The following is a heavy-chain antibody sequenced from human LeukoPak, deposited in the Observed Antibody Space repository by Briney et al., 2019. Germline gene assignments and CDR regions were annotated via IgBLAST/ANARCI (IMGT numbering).Heavy chain of an antibody. V-gene: IGHV1-18*01. CDR3: ARVEYSSGRGDH. CDR1: NYSFINYG. CDR2: ISTYSGDT. D-gene: IGHD3-22*01. Sequence: ASVKVSCKAGNYSFINYGLTWVRQAPGQGLVWTGWISTYSGDTNYAQNFQGRVTLTRDTSTSTAYMDLNNLTPDDTAVYYCARVEYSSGRGDHWGQGTLVTVSS. J-gene: IGHJ4*02.